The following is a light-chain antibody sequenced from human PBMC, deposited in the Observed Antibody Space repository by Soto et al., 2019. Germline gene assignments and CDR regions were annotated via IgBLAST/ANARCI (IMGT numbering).Light chain of an antibody. CDR3: SSYAGSNIFV. Sequence: QSVVAQPPSASGSPGQSVTISCTGTSSDIGGYNYVSWYQQHPGKAPKLMIYEVSKRPSGVPDRFSGSKSGNMASLTVSGLQAEDEADYYCSSYAGSNIFVFGTGTKVTVL. V-gene: IGLV2-8*01. J-gene: IGLJ1*01. CDR1: SSDIGGYNY. CDR2: EVS.